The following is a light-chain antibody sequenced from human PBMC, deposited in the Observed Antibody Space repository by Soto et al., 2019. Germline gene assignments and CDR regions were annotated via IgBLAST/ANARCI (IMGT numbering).Light chain of an antibody. CDR3: QQYNSYWT. J-gene: IGKJ1*01. Sequence: EIVLTQSPGSLSLSPGERATLSCRASQSVTNSYLAWYQQKPGQAPRLLMYGASTRATGIPDRFSGSGSGTDFTLTISSLQPDDFATYYCQQYNSYWTFGQGTKVEIK. V-gene: IGKV3-20*01. CDR1: QSVTNSY. CDR2: GAS.